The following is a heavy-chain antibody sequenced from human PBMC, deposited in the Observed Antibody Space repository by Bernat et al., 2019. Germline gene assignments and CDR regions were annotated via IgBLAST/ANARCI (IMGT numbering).Heavy chain of an antibody. Sequence: QVQLVQSGAEVEKPGASVKVSCKASGYTFTSYAMHWVRQAPGQRLEWMGWINAGNGNTKYSQKFQGRVTITRDTSASTAYMELSSLRSEDTAVYYCARDPYGSSKPYLFDYWGQGTLVTVSS. CDR2: INAGNGNT. J-gene: IGHJ4*02. V-gene: IGHV1-3*01. CDR1: GYTFTSYA. CDR3: ARDPYGSSKPYLFDY. D-gene: IGHD6-6*01.